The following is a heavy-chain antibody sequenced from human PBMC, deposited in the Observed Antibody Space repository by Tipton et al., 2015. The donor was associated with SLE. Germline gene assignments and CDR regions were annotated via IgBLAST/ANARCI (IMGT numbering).Heavy chain of an antibody. V-gene: IGHV3-23*03. CDR3: AKGNWGYCSGGTCYSLDY. Sequence: SLRLSCAASGFTFSSFALGWVRQAPGKGLEWVSVIYTGGDTYYADSVKGRLTISRDNSKNTVYLQMNSLRPEDTAVYYCAKGNWGYCSGGTCYSLDYWGQGTLVTVSS. CDR1: GFTFSSFA. CDR2: IYTGGDT. D-gene: IGHD2-15*01. J-gene: IGHJ4*02.